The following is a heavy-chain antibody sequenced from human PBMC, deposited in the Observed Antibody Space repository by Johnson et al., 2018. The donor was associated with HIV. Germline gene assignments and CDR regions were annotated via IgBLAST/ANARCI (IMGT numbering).Heavy chain of an antibody. J-gene: IGHJ3*01. CDR2: IYSGGRT. CDR3: ARSMRGAFDV. D-gene: IGHD3-10*01. CDR1: GFTFSSYA. Sequence: QVQLVESGGGVVQPGRSLRLSCAASGFTFSSYAMYWVRQAPGKGLEWVSVIYSGGRTYYADSVEGRFTISRDNSKNTLYLQMNSLRAEDTAVYYCARSMRGAFDVWGQGTMVTVSS. V-gene: IGHV3-NL1*01.